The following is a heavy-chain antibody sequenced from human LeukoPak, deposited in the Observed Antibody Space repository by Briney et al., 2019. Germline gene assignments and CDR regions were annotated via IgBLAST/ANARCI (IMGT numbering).Heavy chain of an antibody. CDR2: INQDGSEK. Sequence: GGSLRLSCAASGFTFSSYWMSWVRQAPGKGLEWVANINQDGSEKYYVDSVKGRFTISRDNAKNSLYLQMNSLRAEDTAVYYCARGVRYCSSTSCYGPYFDYWGQGTLVTVSS. CDR1: GFTFSSYW. D-gene: IGHD2-2*01. V-gene: IGHV3-7*01. J-gene: IGHJ4*02. CDR3: ARGVRYCSSTSCYGPYFDY.